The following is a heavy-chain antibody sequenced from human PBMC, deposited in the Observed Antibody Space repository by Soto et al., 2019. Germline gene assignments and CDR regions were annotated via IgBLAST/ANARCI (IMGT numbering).Heavy chain of an antibody. CDR2: HNGYNGQT. CDR1: ENTFSTYL. CDR3: AGPHDRAGLGT. J-gene: IGHJ5*02. D-gene: IGHD1-1*01. V-gene: IGHV1-3*01. Sequence: ASVKVSCKASENTFSTYLVHWVRQVHGQGLEWMGWHNGYNGQTEYSQKFQGRVTITRDTSAKTAYLELRSLTSEDTTVYYCAGPHDRAGLGTWGQGTLVTVSS.